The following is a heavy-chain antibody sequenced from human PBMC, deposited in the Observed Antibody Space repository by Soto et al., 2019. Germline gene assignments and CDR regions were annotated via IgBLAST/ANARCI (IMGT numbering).Heavy chain of an antibody. Sequence: QVQLVQSGAEVKKPGASVKVSCKASGYTFTSYYMHWVRQAPGQGLEWMGLINPSGGSTSYAQKFQGRVTMTRDTSTSTVYMELSSLRSEDTAVYYCARGIRITIFGVVISYWGQGTLVTVSS. J-gene: IGHJ4*02. D-gene: IGHD3-3*01. CDR3: ARGIRITIFGVVISY. CDR2: INPSGGST. CDR1: GYTFTSYY. V-gene: IGHV1-46*01.